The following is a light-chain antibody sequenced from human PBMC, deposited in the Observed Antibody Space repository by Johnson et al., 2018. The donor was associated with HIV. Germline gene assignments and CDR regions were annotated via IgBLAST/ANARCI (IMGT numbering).Light chain of an antibody. V-gene: IGLV1-51*01. CDR2: DND. Sequence: QSVLTQPPSVSAAPGQKVTISCSGSSSNIGNNYVSWYQQLPGTAPKLLIYDNDKRPSGIPDRFSGSKSGTSATLGITGLQTGDEADYYCATWDRSLTIGGVCGGGTKVTVL. CDR1: SSNIGNNY. J-gene: IGLJ1*01. CDR3: ATWDRSLTIGGV.